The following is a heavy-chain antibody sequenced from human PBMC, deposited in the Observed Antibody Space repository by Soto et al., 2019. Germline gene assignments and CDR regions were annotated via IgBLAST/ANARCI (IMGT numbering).Heavy chain of an antibody. J-gene: IGHJ3*02. V-gene: IGHV3-9*01. CDR2: ISWNSGSI. D-gene: IGHD1-7*01. Sequence: GGSLRLSCAASGFTFDDYAMHWVRQAPGKGLEWVSGISWNSGSIGYADSVKGRFTISRDNAKNSLYLQMNSLRAEDTALYYCAKVTTRFAGLELPSTDRWVDAFDIWGQGTMVTVSS. CDR1: GFTFDDYA. CDR3: AKVTTRFAGLELPSTDRWVDAFDI.